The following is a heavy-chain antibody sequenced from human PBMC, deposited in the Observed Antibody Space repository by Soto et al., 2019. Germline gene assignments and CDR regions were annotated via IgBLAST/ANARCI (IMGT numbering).Heavy chain of an antibody. Sequence: EVQLLESGGGLVQPGGSLRLSCAASGFTFSSYAMSWVRQAPGKGLEWVSAISGSGGSTYYADSVKGRFTISRDNSKNTLYLQMNSLRAEDTAVYYCAKDPLQTYYDILTGRSYAFDIWGQGTMVTVSS. CDR1: GFTFSSYA. D-gene: IGHD3-9*01. CDR3: AKDPLQTYYDILTGRSYAFDI. V-gene: IGHV3-23*01. CDR2: ISGSGGST. J-gene: IGHJ3*02.